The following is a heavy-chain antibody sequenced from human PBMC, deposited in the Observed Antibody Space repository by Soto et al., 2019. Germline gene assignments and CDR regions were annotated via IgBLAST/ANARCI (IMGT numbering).Heavy chain of an antibody. CDR2: INHSGST. Sequence: PSETLSLTCAVYGGSFSGYYWTWIRQPPGTGLEWIGEINHSGSTNYNPSLKSRATISVDTSKNQFSLKLTSVTAADTAVYYCARLIGNSWLDSWGQGTLVTVSS. V-gene: IGHV4-34*01. CDR3: ARLIGNSWLDS. CDR1: GGSFSGYY. D-gene: IGHD3-16*01. J-gene: IGHJ5*01.